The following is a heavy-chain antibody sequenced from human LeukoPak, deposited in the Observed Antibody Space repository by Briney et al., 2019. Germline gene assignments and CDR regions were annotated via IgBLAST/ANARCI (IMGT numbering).Heavy chain of an antibody. Sequence: KTSETLSLTCTVSGGSVSSGSYYWSWIRQPPGKGLEWIGYIYYSGSTNYNPSFKSRVTISVDTSKNQFSLKLSSVTAADTAVYYCARYISGTSQVFDYWGQGTLVTVSS. J-gene: IGHJ4*02. CDR1: GGSVSSGSYY. D-gene: IGHD1-20*01. V-gene: IGHV4-61*01. CDR3: ARYISGTSQVFDY. CDR2: IYYSGST.